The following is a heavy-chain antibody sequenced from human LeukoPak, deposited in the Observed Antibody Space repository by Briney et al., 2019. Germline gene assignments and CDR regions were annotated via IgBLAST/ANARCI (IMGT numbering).Heavy chain of an antibody. CDR2: IKGDGSTT. J-gene: IGHJ3*02. Sequence: GGSLRLSCATSGFSFSNYWMHWFRQVPGKGLVWVARIKGDGSTTRNADSVKGRFTISRDNAKNTMFVQMKSLRAEDTALYYCAREIGGGLDIWGQGTMVTVSS. V-gene: IGHV3-74*01. CDR1: GFSFSNYW. D-gene: IGHD3-16*01. CDR3: AREIGGGLDI.